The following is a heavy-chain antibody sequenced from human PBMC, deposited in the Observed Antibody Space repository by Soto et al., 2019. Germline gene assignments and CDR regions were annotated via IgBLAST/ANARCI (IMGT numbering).Heavy chain of an antibody. CDR3: AKERWEGYGMDV. CDR1: GFTFSSYA. Sequence: EVQLLESGGGLVQPGGSLRLSCAASGFTFSSYAMSWVRQAPGKGLEWVSTISGSGGSTYSADSVKGRFTISRDNSKNTLYLQMTSLRAEDTAVYYCAKERWEGYGMDVSGQGTTVTVSS. V-gene: IGHV3-23*01. D-gene: IGHD1-26*01. CDR2: ISGSGGST. J-gene: IGHJ6*02.